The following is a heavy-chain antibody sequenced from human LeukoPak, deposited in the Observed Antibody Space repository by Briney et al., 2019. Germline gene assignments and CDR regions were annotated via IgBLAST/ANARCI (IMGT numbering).Heavy chain of an antibody. Sequence: ASVKVSCKASGYTFTSYAMHWVRQAPGQRLEWMGWINAGNGNTKYSQKFQGRVTITRDTSASTAYMELSSLRSEDTAVYYCARDLFYGGYGSGSSDYWGQGTLVTVSS. CDR1: GYTFTSYA. CDR3: ARDLFYGGYGSGSSDY. V-gene: IGHV1-3*01. CDR2: INAGNGNT. J-gene: IGHJ4*02. D-gene: IGHD3-10*01.